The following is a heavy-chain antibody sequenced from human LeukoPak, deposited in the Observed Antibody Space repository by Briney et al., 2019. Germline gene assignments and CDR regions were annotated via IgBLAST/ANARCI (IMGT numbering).Heavy chain of an antibody. J-gene: IGHJ4*02. CDR3: AKGLNWNPHEDFDY. Sequence: PGGSLRLSCAASGFTFSTYTMYWVRHPPGKRLEWVSIIGSSGGGIHYADSVKGRFTISRDNSKNTLYLQMNSLRAEDTAVYYCAKGLNWNPHEDFDYWGQGTLVTVSS. V-gene: IGHV3-23*01. D-gene: IGHD1-20*01. CDR2: IGSSGGGI. CDR1: GFTFSTYT.